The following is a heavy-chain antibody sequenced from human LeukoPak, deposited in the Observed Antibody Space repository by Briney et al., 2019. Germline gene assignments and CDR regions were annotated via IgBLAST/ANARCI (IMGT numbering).Heavy chain of an antibody. CDR3: ARAGGGSASYFAY. Sequence: PGGSLRLSCAASGFTFSSYAMSWVRQAPGKGLEWVSYISSSSTYTKYADSVKGRFTIFRDNAKNSLFLQMNSLRAEDTAVYYCARAGGGSASYFAYWGQGALVTVSS. CDR2: ISSSSTYT. V-gene: IGHV3-21*05. J-gene: IGHJ4*02. CDR1: GFTFSSYA. D-gene: IGHD6-19*01.